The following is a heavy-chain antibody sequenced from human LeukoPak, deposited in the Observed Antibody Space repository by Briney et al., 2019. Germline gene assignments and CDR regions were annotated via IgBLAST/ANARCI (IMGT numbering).Heavy chain of an antibody. D-gene: IGHD1-26*01. Sequence: GGSLRLSCAASGFTFSSYAMHWVRQAPGKGLEWVSSISRSGSTKYYADSVKGRFTISRDNAKNSLSLQMNSLRAEDTAVYYCVREESESYPFDSWGQGTLVIVSS. J-gene: IGHJ4*02. V-gene: IGHV3-48*01. CDR3: VREESESYPFDS. CDR2: ISRSGSTK. CDR1: GFTFSSYA.